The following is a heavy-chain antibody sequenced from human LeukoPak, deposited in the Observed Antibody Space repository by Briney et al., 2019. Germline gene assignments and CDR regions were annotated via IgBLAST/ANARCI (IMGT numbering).Heavy chain of an antibody. J-gene: IGHJ3*02. V-gene: IGHV3-7*01. Sequence: GGSLXXSCAASGFTFSSTWMSWVRQAPGKGLEWVGNIQPDGSEGYPVDSVKGRFTISRDNARNSLFLQMNSLRVEDTAVYYXXXESXCXGGXCYSGRAFDIWGQGTMVTVSS. CDR2: IQPDGSEG. CDR3: XXESXCXGGXCYSGRAFDI. CDR1: GFTFSSTW. D-gene: IGHD2-15*01.